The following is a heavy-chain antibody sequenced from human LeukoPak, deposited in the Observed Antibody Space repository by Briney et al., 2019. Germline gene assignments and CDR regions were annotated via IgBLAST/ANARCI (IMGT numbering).Heavy chain of an antibody. D-gene: IGHD3-10*01. CDR1: GGSISSSSYY. J-gene: IGHJ6*03. Sequence: PSETLSLTCTVSGGSISSSSYYWGWIRQPPGKGLAWIGSIYYSGSTYYNPSLKSRVTISVDTSKNQFSLKLSSVTAADTAVYYCARLKGGSGSYQFYYYYYYMDVWGKGTTVTISS. CDR3: ARLKGGSGSYQFYYYYYYMDV. V-gene: IGHV4-39*01. CDR2: IYYSGST.